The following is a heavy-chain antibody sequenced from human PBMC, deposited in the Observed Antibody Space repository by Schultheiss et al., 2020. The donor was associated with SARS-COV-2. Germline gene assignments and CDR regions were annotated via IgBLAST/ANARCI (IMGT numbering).Heavy chain of an antibody. J-gene: IGHJ4*02. CDR3: AREGYYDSRADDY. Sequence: SETLSLTCAVYGGSFSGYYWNWIRQPPGKGLEWIGSIYHSGSTYYNPSLKSRVTISVDTSKNQFSLKLSSVTAADTAVYYCAREGYYDSRADDYWGQGTLVTVSS. CDR2: IYHSGST. CDR1: GGSFSGYY. V-gene: IGHV4-34*01. D-gene: IGHD3-22*01.